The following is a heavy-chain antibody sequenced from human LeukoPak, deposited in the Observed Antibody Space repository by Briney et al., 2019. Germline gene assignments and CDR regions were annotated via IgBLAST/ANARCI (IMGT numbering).Heavy chain of an antibody. V-gene: IGHV3-23*01. D-gene: IGHD6-13*01. CDR2: ISGAADST. CDR1: GFTFVNYA. CDR3: AKDSGITAAGAYF. Sequence: GGSPRLSCVASGFTFVNYAMGWVRQAPGKGLEWVSAISGAADSTFYADSVKGRFTISRDNSKNTLYLQLDSLRAEDAAVYYCAKDSGITAAGAYFWGQGTLVTVAS. J-gene: IGHJ4*02.